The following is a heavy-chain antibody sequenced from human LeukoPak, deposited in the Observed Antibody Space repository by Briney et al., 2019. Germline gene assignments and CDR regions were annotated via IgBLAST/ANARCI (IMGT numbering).Heavy chain of an antibody. CDR1: GFTFNTYT. Sequence: GGSLRLSCAASGFTFNTYTMNWVRQAPGKGLEWVSYISGSSGIIDYADSVKGRFTISRDNSKNTLYLQMNSLRAEDTAVYYCARDQNYGDTYYFDYWGQGTLVTVSS. V-gene: IGHV3-48*01. CDR2: ISGSSGII. CDR3: ARDQNYGDTYYFDY. D-gene: IGHD4-17*01. J-gene: IGHJ4*02.